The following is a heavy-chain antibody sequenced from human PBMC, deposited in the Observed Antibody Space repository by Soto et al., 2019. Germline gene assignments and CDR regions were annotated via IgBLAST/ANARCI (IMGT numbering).Heavy chain of an antibody. CDR3: ARESSNYDEIEY. D-gene: IGHD3-22*01. J-gene: IGHJ4*02. Sequence: ASVKVCFKTSGYTFTSYFMILFLQSPLHGLEWMGWISADNHNTNVAQNFQGRVTLTTDTSTTTVFMELRNLRSDDTAVYYCARESSNYDEIEYWGKRNMVNVSS. CDR2: ISADNHNT. CDR1: GYTFTSYF. V-gene: IGHV1-18*01.